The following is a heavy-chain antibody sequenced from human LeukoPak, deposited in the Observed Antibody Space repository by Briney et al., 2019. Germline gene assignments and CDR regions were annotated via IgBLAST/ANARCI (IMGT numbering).Heavy chain of an antibody. CDR3: ARLYSGSGSYDYYYYYYMDV. D-gene: IGHD3-10*01. V-gene: IGHV4-59*08. CDR2: IYYIGST. Sequence: PSETLPLTCTVSGCSISSYYWSWIRQPPGKGLEWIGYIYYIGSTNYNPSLKSRVTISVDTSKNQFSLKLSSVTAADTAVYYCARLYSGSGSYDYYYYYYMDVWGKGTTVTVSS. CDR1: GCSISSYY. J-gene: IGHJ6*03.